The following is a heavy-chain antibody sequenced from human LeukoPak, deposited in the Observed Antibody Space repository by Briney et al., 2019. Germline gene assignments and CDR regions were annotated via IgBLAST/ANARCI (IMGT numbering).Heavy chain of an antibody. V-gene: IGHV4-34*01. CDR1: GGSFSGYY. D-gene: IGHD3-10*01. CDR2: INHSGST. J-gene: IGHJ6*03. Sequence: PSETLSLTCAVYGGSFSGYYWSRIRQPPGKGLEWIGEINHSGSTNYNPSLKSRVTISVDTSKNQFSLKLSSVTAADTAVYYCARHPPLKVRGVHPSYYMDVWGKGTTVTISS. CDR3: ARHPPLKVRGVHPSYYMDV.